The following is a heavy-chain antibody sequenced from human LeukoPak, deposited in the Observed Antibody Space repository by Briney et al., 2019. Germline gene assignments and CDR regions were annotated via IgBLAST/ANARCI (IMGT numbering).Heavy chain of an antibody. Sequence: SETLSLSCSVSGGSISSSYWNWIRQPAGKGLEWIGRISTSESTDCNPSLRSRVTMSVDTSKNQISLKLSSVTAADTAVYYCARGDWHFELWGRGTLVTVSS. CDR1: GGSISSSY. J-gene: IGHJ2*01. CDR3: ARGDWHFEL. CDR2: ISTSEST. V-gene: IGHV4-4*07.